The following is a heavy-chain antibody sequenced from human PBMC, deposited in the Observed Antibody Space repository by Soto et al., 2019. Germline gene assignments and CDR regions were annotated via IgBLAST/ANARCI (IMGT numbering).Heavy chain of an antibody. CDR3: AKAGVKNDVWSGYYTRYYYYYMDV. Sequence: EVQLVESGGGLVQPGRSLRLSCAASGFTFDDYAMHWVRQAPGKGLEWVSGISCNSGSTDYADSVKGRFTISRDNAKNSSNLQMNSLRAQETAVYYCAKAGVKNDVWSGYYTRYYYYYMDVWGQGTPVTVSS. J-gene: IGHJ6*03. CDR1: GFTFDDYA. CDR2: ISCNSGST. V-gene: IGHV3-9*01. D-gene: IGHD3-3*01.